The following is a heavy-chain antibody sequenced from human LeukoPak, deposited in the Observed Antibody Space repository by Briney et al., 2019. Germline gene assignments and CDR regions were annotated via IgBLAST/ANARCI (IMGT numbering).Heavy chain of an antibody. CDR3: AGSTVTRLAECFQH. D-gene: IGHD4-17*01. J-gene: IGHJ1*01. CDR1: GGTFSSYA. V-gene: IGHV1-69*13. Sequence: SVKVSCKASGGTFSSYAISWVRQAPGQGLEWMGGIIPIFGTANYAQKFQGRVTITADESTSTAYMELSSLRSEDTAVYYCAGSTVTRLAECFQHWGQGTLVTVSS. CDR2: IIPIFGTA.